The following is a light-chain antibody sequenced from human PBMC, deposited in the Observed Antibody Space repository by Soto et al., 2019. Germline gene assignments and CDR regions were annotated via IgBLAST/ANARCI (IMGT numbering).Light chain of an antibody. CDR3: SSYTSSSTLV. CDR1: SSDVGDYNY. CDR2: DVS. J-gene: IGLJ1*01. Sequence: QSVXTQPASVSGSPGQSITISCTGTSSDVGDYNYVSWYQQHPGKAPKVMIYDVSNRPSGVSNRFSGSKSGNTASLTISGLQAEDEADYYCSSYTSSSTLVFGTGTKVTV. V-gene: IGLV2-14*01.